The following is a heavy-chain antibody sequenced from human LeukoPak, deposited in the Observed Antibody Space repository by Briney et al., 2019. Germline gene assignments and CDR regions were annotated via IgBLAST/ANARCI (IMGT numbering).Heavy chain of an antibody. CDR1: GFTFSSYA. Sequence: GESLRLSCAASGFTFSSYAMSWIRQAPGKGLEWVSGINTSGGSTAYADSVKGRFTISRDNPRNTLYMQMNSLRAEDTALYYCAIMHPYYDGNGYWVQWGQGTLVTVSS. CDR2: INTSGGST. D-gene: IGHD3-22*01. V-gene: IGHV3-23*01. J-gene: IGHJ4*02. CDR3: AIMHPYYDGNGYWVQ.